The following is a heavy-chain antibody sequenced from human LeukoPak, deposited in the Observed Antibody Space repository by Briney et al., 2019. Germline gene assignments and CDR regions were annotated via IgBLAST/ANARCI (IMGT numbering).Heavy chain of an antibody. V-gene: IGHV3-30-3*01. CDR1: GFSFSAYA. CDR3: ARDKGEGIYYFYMDV. CDR2: TSQDVRNN. D-gene: IGHD3-16*01. Sequence: GGSLRLSCVASGFSFSAYAMHWVRQAPGKGLDWVAITSQDVRNNFYADSVQGRFTISRDNFKNTVYLQMNRLRVEDTAVYFCARDKGEGIYYFYMDVWGKGTTVTASS. J-gene: IGHJ6*03.